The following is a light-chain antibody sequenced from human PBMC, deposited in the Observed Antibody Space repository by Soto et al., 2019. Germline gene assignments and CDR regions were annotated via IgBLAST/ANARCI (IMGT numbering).Light chain of an antibody. CDR1: SSGVGGYNY. V-gene: IGLV2-8*02. CDR3: SSRATNAGGDNWV. CDR2: EVT. J-gene: IGLJ3*02. Sequence: QSALTQPPSASRSPGQSVTISCTGTSSGVGGYNYVSWYQQHPGKAPKLMIYEVTKRPSGVPDRFSGSKSGNTASLTVSGLQAEDEAHYYCSSRATNAGGDNWVFGGGTKLTVL.